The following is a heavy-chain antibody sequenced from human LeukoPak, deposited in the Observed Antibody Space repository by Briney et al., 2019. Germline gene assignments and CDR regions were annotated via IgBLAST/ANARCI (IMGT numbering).Heavy chain of an antibody. J-gene: IGHJ3*02. CDR3: ARRIAAADAFDI. CDR2: IYYSGST. V-gene: IGHV4-59*08. CDR1: GGSISNYY. Sequence: PSETLSLTCTVSGGSISNYYWSWLRRPPGKGLEWIGYIYYSGSTNYNPSLKSRVTISVDTSKTQFSLKLSSVTAADTAVYYCARRIAAADAFDIWGQGTMVTVSS. D-gene: IGHD6-13*01.